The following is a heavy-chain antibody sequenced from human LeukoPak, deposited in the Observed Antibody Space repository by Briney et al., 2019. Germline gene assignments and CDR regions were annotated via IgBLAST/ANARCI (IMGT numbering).Heavy chain of an antibody. CDR1: GFIFSNAW. J-gene: IGHJ3*02. CDR2: IKSKTDGGTT. D-gene: IGHD6-13*01. CDR3: TTTRGSWDDAFDI. V-gene: IGHV3-15*01. Sequence: GGSLRLSCAASGFIFSNAWMSWDRQAPGKGLEWVGRIKSKTDGGTTDYAAPVKGRFTISRDDSKNTLYLQMNSLKTEDTAVYYCTTTRGSWDDAFDIWGQGTMVTVSS.